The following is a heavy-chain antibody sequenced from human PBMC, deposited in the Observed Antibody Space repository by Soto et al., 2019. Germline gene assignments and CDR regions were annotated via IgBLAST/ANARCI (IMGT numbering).Heavy chain of an antibody. CDR3: ARGMSYYGSGRSHWFDP. CDR2: IYHSGST. V-gene: IGHV4-4*02. J-gene: IGHJ5*02. D-gene: IGHD3-10*01. CDR1: GGSISSSNL. Sequence: SETQSLTCAVSGGSISSSNLWSWVRQPPGKGLEWIGEIYHSGSTYYNPSLKSRVTISVDTSKNQFSLKLSSVTAADTAVYYCARGMSYYGSGRSHWFDPWGQGTLVTVSS.